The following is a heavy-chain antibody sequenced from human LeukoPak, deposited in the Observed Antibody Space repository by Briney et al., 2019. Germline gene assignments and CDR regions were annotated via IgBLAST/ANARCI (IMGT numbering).Heavy chain of an antibody. Sequence: SETLSLTCTVSGGSISSYYWNWIRQPPGKGLEWIGYIYYSGSTNYNPSLKSRVTISIDTSKNQFSLKLTSVTAADTAVYYCAAGTPALEFWGQGTLVTVSS. CDR1: GGSISSYY. J-gene: IGHJ4*02. D-gene: IGHD2-15*01. CDR3: AAGTPALEF. V-gene: IGHV4-59*08. CDR2: IYYSGST.